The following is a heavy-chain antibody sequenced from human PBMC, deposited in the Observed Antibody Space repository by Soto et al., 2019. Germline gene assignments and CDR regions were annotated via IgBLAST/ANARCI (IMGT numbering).Heavy chain of an antibody. CDR2: TYYRSQWYY. CDR3: ARDAAGYSGYYFYYGLDV. J-gene: IGHJ6*02. V-gene: IGHV6-1*01. D-gene: IGHD5-12*01. Sequence: PSQTLSLTCVISGDSVSANSGAWNWIRQSPSRGLEWLGRTYYRSQWYYDYADSVRGRISITPDTSKNRFSLQLNSVTPEGTAVYFCARDAAGYSGYYFYYGLDVWGQGTTVTVSS. CDR1: GDSVSANSGA.